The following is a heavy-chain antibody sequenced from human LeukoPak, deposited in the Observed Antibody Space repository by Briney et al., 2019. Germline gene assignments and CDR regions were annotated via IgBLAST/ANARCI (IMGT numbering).Heavy chain of an antibody. D-gene: IGHD6-19*01. CDR2: IYFSGST. CDR1: GGSISSNNYY. V-gene: IGHV4-39*01. Sequence: SETLSLTCTVSGGSISSNNYYWGWIRQPSAKGLEWIGSIYFSGSTYYSPSLRSRLVISVDTSKNRFSLRLSSVTAADTAVYYCARQSSGWSPWYWGQGTLVTVSS. CDR3: ARQSSGWSPWY. J-gene: IGHJ4*02.